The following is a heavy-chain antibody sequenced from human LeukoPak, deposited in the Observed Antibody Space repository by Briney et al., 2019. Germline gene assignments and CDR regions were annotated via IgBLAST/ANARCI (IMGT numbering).Heavy chain of an antibody. D-gene: IGHD3-10*01. CDR1: GGSISSSSYY. J-gene: IGHJ4*02. CDR2: IYYSGST. CDR3: AREGLTMVRGVQFDY. V-gene: IGHV4-39*07. Sequence: SETLSLTCSVSGGSISSSSYYWGWIRQPPGKGLEWIGSIYYSGSTYYNPSLKSRVTISVDTSKNQFSLKLSSVTAADTAVYYCAREGLTMVRGVQFDYWGQGTLVTVSS.